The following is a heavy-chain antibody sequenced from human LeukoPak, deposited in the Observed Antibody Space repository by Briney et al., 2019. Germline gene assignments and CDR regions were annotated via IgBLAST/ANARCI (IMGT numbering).Heavy chain of an antibody. D-gene: IGHD2-15*01. V-gene: IGHV3-23*01. J-gene: IGHJ4*02. CDR2: ITGSGGDA. CDR3: AKGLKGCSGSSCYYFFDF. CDR1: GFTFSNYA. Sequence: GRSLRPSCAASGFTFSNYAMNWVRQAPGKGLEWVSSITGSGGDAYYADSVKGRFTISRDNSKNTLDLQMNSLRAEDTAVYYCAKGLKGCSGSSCYYFFDFWGQGALITASS.